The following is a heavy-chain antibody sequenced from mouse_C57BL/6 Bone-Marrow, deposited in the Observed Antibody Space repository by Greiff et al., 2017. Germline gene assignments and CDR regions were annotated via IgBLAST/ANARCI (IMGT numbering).Heavy chain of an antibody. V-gene: IGHV1-69*01. CDR3: ARGVYYGYEKDY. CDR1: GYTFTSYW. Sequence: QVQLQQPGAELVMPGASVKLSCKASGYTFTSYWMHWVKQRPGQGLEWVGEIDPSDSYTNYNQKFKGKSTLTVDKSSSTAYMQLSSLTSEDSAVYYCARGVYYGYEKDYWGQGTTLTVSS. CDR2: IDPSDSYT. D-gene: IGHD2-2*01. J-gene: IGHJ2*01.